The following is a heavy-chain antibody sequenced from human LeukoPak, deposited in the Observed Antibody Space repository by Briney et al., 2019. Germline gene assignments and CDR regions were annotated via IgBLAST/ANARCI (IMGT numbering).Heavy chain of an antibody. CDR2: TYHSGST. Sequence: SETLSLTCTVSGGSISGSGFYWGWIRQPPGKGLQWIVTTYHSGSTYYNPSLMSRVIISADTSKNQFSLKLTSVTAADTAVYYCARHLPEYFYYMDVWGKGTTVTVSS. J-gene: IGHJ6*03. CDR3: ARHLPEYFYYMDV. D-gene: IGHD1-14*01. CDR1: GGSISGSGFY. V-gene: IGHV4-39*01.